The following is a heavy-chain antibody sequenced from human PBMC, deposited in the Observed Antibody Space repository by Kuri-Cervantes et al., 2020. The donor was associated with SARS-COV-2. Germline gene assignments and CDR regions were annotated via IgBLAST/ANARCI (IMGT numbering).Heavy chain of an antibody. CDR2: ISAYNLKT. J-gene: IGHJ4*02. Sequence: ASVKVSCKASGCIFTSYGISWVRQAPGQGLEWMGWISAYNLKTIYAQKVQDRVTMTVDTSTDTAFMEVRSLRSDDTAVYYCARDRWDAILDYWGQGTLVTVSS. CDR3: ARDRWDAILDY. D-gene: IGHD1-26*01. V-gene: IGHV1-18*04. CDR1: GCIFTSYG.